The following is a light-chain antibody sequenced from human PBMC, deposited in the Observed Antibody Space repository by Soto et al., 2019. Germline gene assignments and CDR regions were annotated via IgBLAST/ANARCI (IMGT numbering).Light chain of an antibody. CDR1: QDISNN. J-gene: IGKJ2*01. CDR2: DAS. Sequence: DIPMTQSPSSLSASVGDRVTITCQASQDISNNLHWYQVKPGKAPKLLIYDASNLETGVPSRVSGSGSGTAFTFTINSLDPEDVATYYCQQYDALPRTFGQGTKLQVK. CDR3: QQYDALPRT. V-gene: IGKV1-33*01.